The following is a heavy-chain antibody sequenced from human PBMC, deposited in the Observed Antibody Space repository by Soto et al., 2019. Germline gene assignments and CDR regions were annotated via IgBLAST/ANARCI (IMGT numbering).Heavy chain of an antibody. D-gene: IGHD4-17*01. CDR3: ARGFGYGDYYYYYLDV. Sequence: GGSLRLSCAASRFPFSDYYMSWIRQAPGRGLEWISYITRSGSAQYYADSVRGRFTVSRDNGKSSLYLQMNSLRADDTAVYYCARGFGYGDYYYYYLDVWGKGTTVTVSS. V-gene: IGHV3-11*01. CDR1: RFPFSDYY. CDR2: ITRSGSAQ. J-gene: IGHJ6*03.